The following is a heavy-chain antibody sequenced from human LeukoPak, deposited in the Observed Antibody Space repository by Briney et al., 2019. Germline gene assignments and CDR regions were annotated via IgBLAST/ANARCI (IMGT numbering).Heavy chain of an antibody. Sequence: GGSLRLSCAASGFTFSSYWMSWVRQAPGKGLEWVANIKQDGSEKYYVDSVKGRFTISRDNAKNSLYLQMNSLRAEDTAVYYCARGSYYYGSGGYLPVDYWGQGTLVTVSS. CDR1: GFTFSSYW. J-gene: IGHJ4*02. D-gene: IGHD3-10*01. CDR3: ARGSYYYGSGGYLPVDY. V-gene: IGHV3-7*01. CDR2: IKQDGSEK.